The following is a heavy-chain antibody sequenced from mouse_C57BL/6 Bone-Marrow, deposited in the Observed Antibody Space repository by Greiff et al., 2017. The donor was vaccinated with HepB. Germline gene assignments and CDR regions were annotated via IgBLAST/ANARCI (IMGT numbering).Heavy chain of an antibody. CDR2: INPNNGGT. CDR1: GYTFTDYY. V-gene: IGHV1-26*01. CDR3: ARLTAQDDY. D-gene: IGHD3-2*02. Sequence: EVKLQQSGPELVKPGASVKISCKASGYTFTDYYMNWVKQSHGKSLEWIGDINPNNGGTSYNQKFKGKATLTVDKSSSTAYMELRSLTSEDSAVYYCARLTAQDDYWGQGTTLTVSS. J-gene: IGHJ2*01.